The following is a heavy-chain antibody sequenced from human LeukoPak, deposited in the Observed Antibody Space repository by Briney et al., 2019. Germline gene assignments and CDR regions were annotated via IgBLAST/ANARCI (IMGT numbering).Heavy chain of an antibody. CDR3: ARRTGAAPGEFFLH. V-gene: IGHV3-53*01. J-gene: IGHJ1*01. CDR2: IYSSGST. CDR1: GFIVSDSY. D-gene: IGHD6-19*01. Sequence: GGSLRLSCAGSGFIVSDSYTSWVRQGPGKGLEWVSAIYSSGSTDYADSVRGRFTIARDTSKNMVYLQTNSLTAEDTAAYYCARRTGAAPGEFFLHWGQGTLVAVSS.